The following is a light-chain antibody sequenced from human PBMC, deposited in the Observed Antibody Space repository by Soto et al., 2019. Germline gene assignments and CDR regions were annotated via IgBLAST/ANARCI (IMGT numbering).Light chain of an antibody. CDR2: AAS. J-gene: IGKJ2*01. V-gene: IGKV3-11*01. CDR3: QHRGDWPPYT. CDR1: QSVSSY. Sequence: EILLTHSPATLSLSPGERATLSCRASQSVSSYLAWYQQKSGQATRHLIYAASNRATGIPARFSDSGSWTDFALTIRCLEPQDCAVKYCQHRGDWPPYTSGQRDKL.